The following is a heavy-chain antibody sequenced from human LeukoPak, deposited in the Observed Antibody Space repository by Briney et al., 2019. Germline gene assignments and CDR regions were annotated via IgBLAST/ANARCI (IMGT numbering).Heavy chain of an antibody. V-gene: IGHV3-7*01. CDR1: GFTFSSSW. CDR3: ARKASIRGGFH. CDR2: IKEDGREK. Sequence: GGSLRLSCATSGFTFSSSWMSWVRQAPGKGLECVANIKEDGREKYYVDSVKGRFTISRDNAKNSLYLQMSSLRAEDTAVYYCARKASIRGGFHWGQGTLVTVSS. D-gene: IGHD2-2*01. J-gene: IGHJ4*02.